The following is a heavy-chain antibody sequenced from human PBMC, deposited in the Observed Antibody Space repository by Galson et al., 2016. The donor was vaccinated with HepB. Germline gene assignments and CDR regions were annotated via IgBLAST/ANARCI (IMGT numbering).Heavy chain of an antibody. CDR1: GGSVNNHY. J-gene: IGHJ5*02. CDR2: VYYSGRT. V-gene: IGHV4-59*08. CDR3: ARWYYYGSGSYYNENWFDP. Sequence: SETLSLTCAVSGGSVNNHYWSWIRQPPGRGLEWIGYVYYSGRTKYSPSLESRVTISVDTPKNQFSLKLRSVTAADTAVYYCARWYYYGSGSYYNENWFDPWGQGTLVTVSS. D-gene: IGHD3-10*01.